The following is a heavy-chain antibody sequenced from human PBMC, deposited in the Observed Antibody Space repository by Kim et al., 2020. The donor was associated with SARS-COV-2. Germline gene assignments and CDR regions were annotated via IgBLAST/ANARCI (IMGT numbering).Heavy chain of an antibody. CDR1: GGSISSSSYY. D-gene: IGHD5-12*01. CDR2: IYYSGST. CDR3: ASYSGYDLFDY. J-gene: IGHJ4*02. V-gene: IGHV4-39*07. Sequence: SETLSLTCTVSGGSISSSSYYWGWIRQPPGKGLEWIGSIYYSGSTYYNPSLKSRVTISVDTSKNQFSLKLSSVTAADTAVYYCASYSGYDLFDYWGQGTLVTVSS.